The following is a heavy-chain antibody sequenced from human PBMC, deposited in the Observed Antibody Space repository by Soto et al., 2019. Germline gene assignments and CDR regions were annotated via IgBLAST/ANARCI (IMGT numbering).Heavy chain of an antibody. J-gene: IGHJ6*02. CDR3: ARDLWVEPELYYYGMDV. D-gene: IGHD1-1*01. Sequence: SETLSLTCTFSVGSISSADYYCSWIGQTPWKGLEWIGHIFYSGTTYYNPSLKSRLTISVDTSKNHFSLRLTSVTAADTAVYYCARDLWVEPELYYYGMDVWGQGNTVTV. CDR2: IFYSGTT. CDR1: VGSISSADYY. V-gene: IGHV4-30-4*01.